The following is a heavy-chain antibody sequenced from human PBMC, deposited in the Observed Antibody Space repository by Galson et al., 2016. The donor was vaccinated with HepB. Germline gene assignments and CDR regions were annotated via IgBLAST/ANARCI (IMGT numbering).Heavy chain of an antibody. CDR3: VREDYGDDPVYYYCDGVDV. CDR2: INSDGSST. J-gene: IGHJ6*02. V-gene: IGHV3-74*01. D-gene: IGHD4-17*01. CDR1: GFPFSRYW. Sequence: SLRLSCAASGFPFSRYWMHWVRQAPGKGLVWVSRINSDGSSTIYADSVRGRFTISGDNAKNMLYLHMNSLRAEDTALYYCVREDYGDDPVYYYCDGVDVWGQGSTVSVSS.